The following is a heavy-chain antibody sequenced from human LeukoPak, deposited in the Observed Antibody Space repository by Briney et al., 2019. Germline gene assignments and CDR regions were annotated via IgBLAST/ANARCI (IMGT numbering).Heavy chain of an antibody. CDR1: GFTFSSYS. CDR3: ARSSIGPVRGVTLYYFDY. Sequence: KSGGSLRLSCAASGFTFSSYSMNWVRQAPGKGLEWVSSISSSSSYIYYADSVKGRFTISRDNAKNSLYLQMNSLRAEDAAVYYCARSSIGPVRGVTLYYFDYWGQGTLVTVSS. CDR2: ISSSSSYI. J-gene: IGHJ4*02. D-gene: IGHD3-10*01. V-gene: IGHV3-21*01.